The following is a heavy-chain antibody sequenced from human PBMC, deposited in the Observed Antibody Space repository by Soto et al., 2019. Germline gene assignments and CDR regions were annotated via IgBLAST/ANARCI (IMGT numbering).Heavy chain of an antibody. J-gene: IGHJ6*02. V-gene: IGHV4-31*03. CDR1: GGSISSGGYY. D-gene: IGHD3-9*01. CDR3: ARDLTDYDILTGSYGMDV. CDR2: IYYSGST. Sequence: ASETLSLTCTVSGGSISSGGYYWSWIRQHPGKGLEWIGYIYYSGSTYYNPSLKSRVTISVDTSKNQFSLKLSSVTAADTAVYYCARDLTDYDILTGSYGMDVWGQGTTVTSP.